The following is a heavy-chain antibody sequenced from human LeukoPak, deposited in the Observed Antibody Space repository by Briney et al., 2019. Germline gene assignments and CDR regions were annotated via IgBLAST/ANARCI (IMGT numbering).Heavy chain of an antibody. CDR2: IYYSGST. V-gene: IGHV4-59*01. D-gene: IGHD1-26*01. CDR3: ARSWELLGGGAFGI. J-gene: IGHJ3*02. CDR1: GGSISSYY. Sequence: RSSETLSLTCTVSGGSISSYYWSWIRQPPGKGLEWIGYIYYSGSTNYNPSLKSRVTISVDTSKNQFSLKLSSVTAADTAVYYCARSWELLGGGAFGIWGQGTMVTVSS.